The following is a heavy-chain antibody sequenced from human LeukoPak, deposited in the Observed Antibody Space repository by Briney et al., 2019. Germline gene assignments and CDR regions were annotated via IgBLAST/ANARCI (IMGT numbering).Heavy chain of an antibody. J-gene: IGHJ4*02. Sequence: PSETLSLTCAVYGGSFSGYFWSWIRQPPGKGLEWIGEINQSGSTNYSPSLKSRVTLSVDTSKNQFSLKLSSLTAADTAVYYCARGTRGVVISNWGQGTLVTVSS. D-gene: IGHD3-3*01. V-gene: IGHV4-34*01. CDR3: ARGTRGVVISN. CDR1: GGSFSGYF. CDR2: INQSGST.